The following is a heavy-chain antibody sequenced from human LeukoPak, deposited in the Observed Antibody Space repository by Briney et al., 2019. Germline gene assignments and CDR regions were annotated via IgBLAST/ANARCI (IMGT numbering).Heavy chain of an antibody. J-gene: IGHJ4*02. CDR2: IYYSGNT. CDR3: ARHWVYSSSHFDY. V-gene: IGHV4-39*01. Sequence: SETLSLTCTASAGSISSSRYYWGWIRQPPGRGLEWIGTIYYSGNTYYNPSLKSRVTISVDTSKNQFSLKLSSVTPADTAVYYCARHWVYSSSHFDYWVQGTLVTVSS. CDR1: AGSISSSRYY. D-gene: IGHD6-6*01.